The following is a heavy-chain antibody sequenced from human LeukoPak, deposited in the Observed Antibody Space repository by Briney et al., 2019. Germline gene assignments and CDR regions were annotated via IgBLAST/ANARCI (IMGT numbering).Heavy chain of an antibody. D-gene: IGHD6-13*01. Sequence: SETLSLTCAVYGGSFSGYYWNWIRQPPGKGLEWIGEINHSGSTYYSPSLKSRVTISVDTSKNQFSLNLTSVTAADTAVYYCATQTGGIAINWFDPWGQGTLVTVSS. CDR1: GGSFSGYY. V-gene: IGHV4-34*01. CDR2: INHSGST. CDR3: ATQTGGIAINWFDP. J-gene: IGHJ5*02.